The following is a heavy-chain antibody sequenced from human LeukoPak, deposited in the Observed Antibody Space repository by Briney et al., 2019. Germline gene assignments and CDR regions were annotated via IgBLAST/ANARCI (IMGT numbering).Heavy chain of an antibody. D-gene: IGHD6-19*01. V-gene: IGHV4-34*01. J-gene: IGHJ4*02. CDR3: ARDSSGWYFDY. CDR2: INHSGST. CDR1: GGSFSGYY. Sequence: SETLSLTCAVYGGSFSGYYWSWIRQPPGKGLEWIGEINHSGSTNYNPSLKSRVTISVDTSKNQFSPKLSSVTAADTAVYYCARDSSGWYFDYWGQGTLVTVSS.